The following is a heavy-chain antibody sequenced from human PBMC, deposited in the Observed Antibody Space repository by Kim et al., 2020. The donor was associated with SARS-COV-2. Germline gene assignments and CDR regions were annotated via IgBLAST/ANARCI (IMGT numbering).Heavy chain of an antibody. Sequence: GGSLRLSCAGSGFSFSDYVLTWVRQAPGKGLEWVASISGRNDATFYAESVRGRFTISRDNARSTVFLQVNCLRVDDTAVYFCAKYGVFQAYSWG. D-gene: IGHD1-26*01. CDR2: ISGRNDAT. V-gene: IGHV3-23*01. J-gene: IGHJ6*03. CDR1: GFSFSDYV. CDR3: AKYGVFQAYS.